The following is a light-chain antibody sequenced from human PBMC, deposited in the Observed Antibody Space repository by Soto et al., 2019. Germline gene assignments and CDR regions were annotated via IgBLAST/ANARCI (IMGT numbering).Light chain of an antibody. CDR1: QGIRSY. Sequence: IQLTQSLSSLSASVGDGVSLTCPASQGIRSYLAWDQQKPGEAPKLLISIASILQSGVPSRFSGSGSGTEFTLTISSLQSEDFAVYYCQQYNNWPPITFGQGTRLEIK. V-gene: IGKV1-9*01. CDR3: QQYNNWPPIT. J-gene: IGKJ5*01. CDR2: IAS.